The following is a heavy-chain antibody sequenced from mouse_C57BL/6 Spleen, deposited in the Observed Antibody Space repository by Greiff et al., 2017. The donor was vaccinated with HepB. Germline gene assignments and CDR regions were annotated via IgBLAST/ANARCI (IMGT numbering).Heavy chain of an antibody. J-gene: IGHJ4*01. CDR1: GYSITSGYY. V-gene: IGHV3-6*01. CDR2: ISYDGSN. CDR3: ARGGNYLYAMDY. D-gene: IGHD2-1*01. Sequence: VQLKESGPGLVKPSQSLSLTCSVTGYSITSGYYWTWIRQFPGNKLEWMGYISYDGSNNYNPSLKNRISITRDTSKNQFFLKLNSVTTEDTATYYCARGGNYLYAMDYWGQGTSVTVSS.